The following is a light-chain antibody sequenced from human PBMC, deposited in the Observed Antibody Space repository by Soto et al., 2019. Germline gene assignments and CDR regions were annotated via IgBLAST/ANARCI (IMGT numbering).Light chain of an antibody. CDR3: QQYASYPWQ. CDR2: DAF. Sequence: DIQLTQTPSTLSASIGDRVTITCRASQSLSGWLAWYQQTPGKAPKLLISDAFRLESGVPSRFRGSGSGTEFSLTISSLQPGDSATFYCQQYASYPWQFGRGTKV. J-gene: IGKJ1*01. CDR1: QSLSGW. V-gene: IGKV1-5*01.